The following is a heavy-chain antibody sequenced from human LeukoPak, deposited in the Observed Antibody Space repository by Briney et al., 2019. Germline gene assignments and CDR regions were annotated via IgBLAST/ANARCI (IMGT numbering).Heavy chain of an antibody. Sequence: GRSLRLSCAASGFTFSSYGMHWVRQAPGKGLEWVAVIWYDGSNKYYADSVKGRFTISRDNSKNTLYLQMNSLRAEDTAVYYCARDRGHGATLGDYWGQGTLVTVSS. CDR2: IWYDGSNK. CDR1: GFTFSSYG. V-gene: IGHV3-33*01. D-gene: IGHD7-27*01. J-gene: IGHJ4*02. CDR3: ARDRGHGATLGDY.